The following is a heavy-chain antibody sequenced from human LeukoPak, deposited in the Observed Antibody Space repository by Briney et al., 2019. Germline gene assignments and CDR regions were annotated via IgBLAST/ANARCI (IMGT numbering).Heavy chain of an antibody. CDR2: IWYDGSHK. D-gene: IGHD3-10*01. CDR3: AANPLPWCGTHTQYYYYGMDV. Sequence: PGRSLRLSCAATGFTFSSYGMHPVRQAPGKGLEWVAVIWYDGSHKYYADSVKGRFTISRDNSKNTLYLQMIRLRAEDPTVYYCAANPLPWCGTHTQYYYYGMDVWGQGTTVTVSS. CDR1: GFTFSSYG. J-gene: IGHJ6*02. V-gene: IGHV3-33*01.